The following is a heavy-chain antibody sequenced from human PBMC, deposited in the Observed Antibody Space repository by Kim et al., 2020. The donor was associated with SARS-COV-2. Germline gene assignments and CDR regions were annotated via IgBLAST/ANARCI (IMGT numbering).Heavy chain of an antibody. D-gene: IGHD3-10*01. CDR1: GYTFTSYG. V-gene: IGHV1-18*04. J-gene: IGHJ2*01. Sequence: ASVKVSCKASGYTFTSYGISWVRQAPGQGLEWMGWISAYNGNTNYAQKLQGRVTMTTDTSTSTAYMELRSLRSDDTAVYYCARVPPMVRGVINWYFDLWGRGTLVTVSS. CDR2: ISAYNGNT. CDR3: ARVPPMVRGVINWYFDL.